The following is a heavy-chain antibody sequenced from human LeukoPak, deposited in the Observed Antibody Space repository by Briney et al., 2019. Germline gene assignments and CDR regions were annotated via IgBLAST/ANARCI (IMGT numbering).Heavy chain of an antibody. CDR1: GGTFSSYA. V-gene: IGHV1-69*04. CDR3: ARGTGYCTGGSCYNWFDP. J-gene: IGHJ5*02. Sequence: GASVKVSCKASGGTFSSYAISWVRQAPGQGLEWMGRIIPILGIANYAQKFQGRVTITADKSTSTAYMELSSLRSEDTAVYYCARGTGYCTGGSCYNWFDPWGQGTLVTVSS. D-gene: IGHD2-15*01. CDR2: IIPILGIA.